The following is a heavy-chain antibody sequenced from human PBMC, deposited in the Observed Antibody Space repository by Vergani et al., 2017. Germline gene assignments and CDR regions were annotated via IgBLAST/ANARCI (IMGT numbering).Heavy chain of an antibody. CDR1: GGPFSSYA. Sequence: QVQLVQSGAEVKKPGSSVKVSCKASGGPFSSYAISWVRQAPGQGLEWMGGIIPIFGTANYAQKFQGRVTITADESTSTAYMELSSLRSDDTAVYYCARAHPTITMIVLYAFDIWGQGTMVTVSS. CDR3: ARAHPTITMIVLYAFDI. J-gene: IGHJ3*02. V-gene: IGHV1-69*01. D-gene: IGHD3-22*01. CDR2: IIPIFGTA.